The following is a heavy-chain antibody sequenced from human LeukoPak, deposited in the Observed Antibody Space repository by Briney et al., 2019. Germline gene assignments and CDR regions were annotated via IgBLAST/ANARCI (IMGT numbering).Heavy chain of an antibody. CDR2: IIPIFGTA. CDR1: GGTFSSYA. Sequence: SVKVSCKASGGTFSSYAISWVRQAPGQGLEWMGGIIPIFGTANYAQKFQGRVTITADESTSTAYMELSSLRSEDTAVYYCARDYPRGSGYSYGYYFDYWGQGTLVTVSS. D-gene: IGHD5-18*01. CDR3: ARDYPRGSGYSYGYYFDY. J-gene: IGHJ4*02. V-gene: IGHV1-69*13.